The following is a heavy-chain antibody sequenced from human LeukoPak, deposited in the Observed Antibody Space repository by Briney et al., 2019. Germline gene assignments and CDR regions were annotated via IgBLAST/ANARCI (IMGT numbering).Heavy chain of an antibody. CDR3: ARSYRATPGIVDV. J-gene: IGHJ6*02. D-gene: IGHD6-13*01. CDR2: ISNSGSDI. Sequence: GGPLRLSCAASDFTLSDYYMTWIRQAPGKGLEWLSYISNSGSDIYSADSVKGRFTISRDNAKNSLYLQMNSLRAEDTAVYFCARSYRATPGIVDVWGQGTTVTVSS. CDR1: DFTLSDYY. V-gene: IGHV3-11*01.